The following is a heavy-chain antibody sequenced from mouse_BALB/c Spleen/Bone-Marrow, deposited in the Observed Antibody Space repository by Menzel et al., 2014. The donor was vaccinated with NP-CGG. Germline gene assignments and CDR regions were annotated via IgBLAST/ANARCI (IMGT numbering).Heavy chain of an antibody. CDR3: ERHGNLMNYFPIDY. CDR1: GYSFTSYY. J-gene: IGHJ4*01. V-gene: IGHV1-66*01. Sequence: QVQLQQSGPELVKPGASVKISCKASGYSFTSYYIHWVKQRPGQGLEWIGWIFPGSGNTKYNEKFKGKATLTADTSSSTSYIQLSSLTSEDSAFYFCERHGNLMNYFPIDYWGQGTAVTVPS. CDR2: IFPGSGNT. D-gene: IGHD2-1*01.